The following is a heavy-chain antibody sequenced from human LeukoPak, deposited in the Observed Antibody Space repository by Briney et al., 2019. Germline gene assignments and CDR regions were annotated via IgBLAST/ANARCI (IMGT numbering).Heavy chain of an antibody. D-gene: IGHD2-2*02. CDR2: IYYSGRT. CDR1: GGSFSSYY. V-gene: IGHV4-59*08. J-gene: IGHJ6*02. CDR3: ARLVPAAIPYYYYYGMDV. Sequence: SETLSLTCTVSGGSFSSYYRSWIRQAPGKGLEWIGYIYYSGRTNYNASLKSRLTISVATSKTQFSLKLSSVTAADTAVYYCARLVPAAIPYYYYYGMDVWGQGTTVTVSS.